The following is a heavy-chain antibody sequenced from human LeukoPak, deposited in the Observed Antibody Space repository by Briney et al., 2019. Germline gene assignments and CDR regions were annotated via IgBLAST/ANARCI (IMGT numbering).Heavy chain of an antibody. CDR3: ARARNDYGDYVFDF. CDR2: ISSSSSYV. V-gene: IGHV3-21*01. D-gene: IGHD4-17*01. CDR1: GFTFSIYS. Sequence: GGSLRLSCAASGFTFSIYSMNWVRQAPGKGLEWVSSISSSSSYVYYADSLKGRFTISRDSAKNSLYLQMNSLRAEDTAVYYCARARNDYGDYVFDFWGQGTLVTVSS. J-gene: IGHJ4*02.